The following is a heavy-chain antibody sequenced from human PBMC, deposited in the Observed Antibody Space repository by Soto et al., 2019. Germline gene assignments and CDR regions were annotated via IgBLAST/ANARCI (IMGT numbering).Heavy chain of an antibody. CDR1: GGSISSGGYY. CDR2: IYYSGTT. Sequence: QVQLQESGPGLVKPSQTLSLTCTVSGGSISSGGYYWSWIRQPPGKGLEWIGYIYYSGTTYYNPSLKSRVTISVDPSKNQFSLKLSSVTAADTAVYYCARDALAARPLDYWGQGTLVTVSS. D-gene: IGHD6-6*01. J-gene: IGHJ4*02. CDR3: ARDALAARPLDY. V-gene: IGHV4-31*03.